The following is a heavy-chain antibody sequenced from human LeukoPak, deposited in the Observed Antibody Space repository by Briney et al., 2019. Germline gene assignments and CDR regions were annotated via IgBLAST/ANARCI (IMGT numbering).Heavy chain of an antibody. CDR3: ANRYGSGSYYDY. J-gene: IGHJ4*02. D-gene: IGHD3-10*01. V-gene: IGHV3-23*01. CDR1: GFTFSSSA. Sequence: GGSLRHSCAASGFTFSSSAMSWVRQAPGKGLEWVSGISGSGGSTYYADSVKGRFTISRDNSKNTLYLQMNSLRAEDTAVYYCANRYGSGSYYDYWGQGTLVTVSS. CDR2: ISGSGGST.